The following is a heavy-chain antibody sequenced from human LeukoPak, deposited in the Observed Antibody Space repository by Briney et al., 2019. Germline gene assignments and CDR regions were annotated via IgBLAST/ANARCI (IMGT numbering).Heavy chain of an antibody. V-gene: IGHV3-21*04. CDR3: AAYCSSTSCYNVDP. J-gene: IGHJ5*02. CDR1: GFTFSSYS. Sequence: GGSLRLSCAASGFTFSSYSMNWVRQAPGKGLEWVSSISSSSSYIYYADSVKGRFTISRDNAKNTLYLQMNSLRAEDTAVYYCAAYCSSTSCYNVDPWGQGTLVTVSS. CDR2: ISSSSSYI. D-gene: IGHD2-2*02.